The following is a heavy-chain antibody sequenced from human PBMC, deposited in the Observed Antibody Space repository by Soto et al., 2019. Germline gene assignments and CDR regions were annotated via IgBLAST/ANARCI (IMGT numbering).Heavy chain of an antibody. CDR3: ASARWDY. CDR1: GGSISSYY. CDR2: IYYSGST. V-gene: IGHV4-59*12. Sequence: SETLSLTCTVSGGSISSYYWSWIRQPPGKGLEWIGYIYYSGSTNYNPSLKSRVTISVDTSKNQFSLKLNSVTAADTAICYCASARWDYWAQGTLVTVSS. J-gene: IGHJ4*02.